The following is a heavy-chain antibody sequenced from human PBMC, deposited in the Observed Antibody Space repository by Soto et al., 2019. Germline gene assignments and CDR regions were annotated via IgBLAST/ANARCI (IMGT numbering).Heavy chain of an antibody. D-gene: IGHD1-1*01. CDR3: ARGRYGYKKQRWGN. V-gene: IGHV1-18*01. CDR1: GYTFTSYG. CDR2: ISAYNGNT. J-gene: IGHJ1*01. Sequence: ASVKVSCKASGYTFTSYGISWVRQAPGQGLERMGWISAYNGNTNYAQKLQGRVTMTTDTSTSTAYMELRSLRSDDAAVYYCARGRYGYKKQRWGNWGQGPLVSVYS.